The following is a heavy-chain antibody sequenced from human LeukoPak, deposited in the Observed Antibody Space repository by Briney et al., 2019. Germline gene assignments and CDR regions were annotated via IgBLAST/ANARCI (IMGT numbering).Heavy chain of an antibody. V-gene: IGHV4-59*01. CDR2: IYYSGTT. CDR3: ARGVYIAAAQYAY. D-gene: IGHD6-13*01. CDR1: GGSISSYY. Sequence: PSETLSLTCTVSGGSISSYYWSWVRQPPGNRLEWIGYIYYSGTTNYNPSLKSRVTISVDTSKNQSSLKLSSVTAADTAVYYCARGVYIAAAQYAYWGQGTLVTVSS. J-gene: IGHJ4*02.